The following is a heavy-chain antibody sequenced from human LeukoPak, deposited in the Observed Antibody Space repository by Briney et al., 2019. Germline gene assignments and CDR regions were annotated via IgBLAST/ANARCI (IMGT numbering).Heavy chain of an antibody. CDR1: GFTLSSYE. D-gene: IGHD4/OR15-4a*01. CDR2: DYSGGDT. Sequence: GGSLRLSCIASGFTLSSYEMSWIRQAPGKGLEWVSRVDYSGGDTHYADSVKGRFTISRDNSKNTLYLQMNSLRAEDTAVYYCARRAGAYSHPYDYWGQGTLVTVSS. V-gene: IGHV3-53*01. J-gene: IGHJ4*02. CDR3: ARRAGAYSHPYDY.